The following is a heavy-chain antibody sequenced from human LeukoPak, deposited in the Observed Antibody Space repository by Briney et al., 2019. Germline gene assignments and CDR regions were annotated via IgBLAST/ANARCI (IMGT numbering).Heavy chain of an antibody. CDR3: AQTRPGSYSDY. Sequence: GGSLRLSCAASGFTFSDYYMSWIRQAPGKGLEWVSYISSSSSYTNYADSVKGRFTISRDNAKNSVYLQMNSLRAEDTAVYYCAQTRPGSYSDYWGQGTLVTVSS. CDR2: ISSSSSYT. V-gene: IGHV3-11*06. CDR1: GFTFSDYY. J-gene: IGHJ4*02. D-gene: IGHD1-26*01.